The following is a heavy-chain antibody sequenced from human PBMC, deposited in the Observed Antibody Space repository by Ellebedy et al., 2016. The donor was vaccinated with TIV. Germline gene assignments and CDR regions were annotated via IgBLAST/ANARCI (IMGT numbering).Heavy chain of an antibody. J-gene: IGHJ3*02. CDR2: IYYSGST. V-gene: IGHV4-59*12. Sequence: SETLSLXCTVSGGSISSYYWSWIRQPPGKGLEWIGYIYYSGSTNYNPSLKSRVTISVDTSKNQFSLKLSSVTAADTAVYYCARDVTVTHAFDIWGQGTMVTVSS. CDR1: GGSISSYY. CDR3: ARDVTVTHAFDI. D-gene: IGHD4-17*01.